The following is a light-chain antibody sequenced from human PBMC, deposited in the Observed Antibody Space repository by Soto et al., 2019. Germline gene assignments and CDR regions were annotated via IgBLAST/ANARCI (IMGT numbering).Light chain of an antibody. CDR3: QQYKKWPPWT. V-gene: IGKV3-15*01. Sequence: EIVMTQSPANLSVSPGERAMLSCRASEYVNNNLAWYQQKPGQAPRLLIFGASTRATDTPARFSGSGSGTEFTLTISSPQSADSAVSYCQQYKKWPPWTFGQGTKVEIK. J-gene: IGKJ1*01. CDR2: GAS. CDR1: EYVNNN.